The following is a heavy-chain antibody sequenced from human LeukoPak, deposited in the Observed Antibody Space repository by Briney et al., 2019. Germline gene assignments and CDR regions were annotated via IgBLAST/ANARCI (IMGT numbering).Heavy chain of an antibody. CDR3: ARVAYCGGDCYTTNYLDY. J-gene: IGHJ4*02. CDR1: GFTFSSYS. V-gene: IGHV3-21*01. D-gene: IGHD2-21*02. CDR2: ISSSSSYI. Sequence: PGGSLRLSCAASGFTFSSYSMNWVRRAPGKGLEWVSSISSSSSYIYYADSVKGRFTISRDNAKNSLYLQMNSLRAEDTAVYYCARVAYCGGDCYTTNYLDYWGQGTLVTVSS.